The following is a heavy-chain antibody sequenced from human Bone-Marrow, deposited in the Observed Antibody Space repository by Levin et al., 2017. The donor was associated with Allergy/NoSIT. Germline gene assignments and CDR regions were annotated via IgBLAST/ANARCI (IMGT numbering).Heavy chain of an antibody. CDR1: SGSVSSDDYY. D-gene: IGHD3-22*01. J-gene: IGHJ4*02. V-gene: IGHV4-39*01. CDR2: VFFSGTT. Sequence: SETLSLTCTVSSGSVSSDDYYWGWIRQPPGKGLEWIGSVFFSGTTSHNPSLKSRVTMSIDTSNNHFSLKLTSVTAADSGAYYCARHVYFFDRSGFFFDVWGRGILVSVSS. CDR3: ARHVYFFDRSGFFFDV.